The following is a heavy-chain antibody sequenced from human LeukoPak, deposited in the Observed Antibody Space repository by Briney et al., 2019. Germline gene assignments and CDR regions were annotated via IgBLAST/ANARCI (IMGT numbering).Heavy chain of an antibody. V-gene: IGHV3-23*01. CDR1: GFTFGSYG. D-gene: IGHD5-12*01. Sequence: GGSLRLSCAASGFTFGSYGMSWVRQAPGKGLEWVSAISGSGGSTYYADSVKGRFTISRDNSKNTLYLQMNSLRAEDTAVYYCANGGYSGYEIDYWGQGTLVTVSS. CDR2: ISGSGGST. J-gene: IGHJ4*02. CDR3: ANGGYSGYEIDY.